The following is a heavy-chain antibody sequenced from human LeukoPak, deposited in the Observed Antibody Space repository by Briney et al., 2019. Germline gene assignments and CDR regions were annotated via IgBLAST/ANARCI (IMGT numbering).Heavy chain of an antibody. CDR3: AREDLRGYSYGPKTAFDI. CDR2: IYYSGST. D-gene: IGHD5-18*01. J-gene: IGHJ3*02. CDR1: GGSISSSSYY. Sequence: SETLSLTCTVSGGSISSSSYYWGWIRQPPGKGLEWIGSIYYSGSTYYNPSLKSRVTISVDTSKNQFSLKLSSVTAADTAVYYCAREDLRGYSYGPKTAFDIWGQGTMVTVSS. V-gene: IGHV4-39*07.